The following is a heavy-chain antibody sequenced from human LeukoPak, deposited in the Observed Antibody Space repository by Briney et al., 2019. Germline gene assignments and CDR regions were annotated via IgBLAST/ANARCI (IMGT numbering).Heavy chain of an antibody. V-gene: IGHV4-59*01. Sequence: SEALSLTCTVSGGSISSYYWSWIRQPPGKGLEWIGYIYYSGSTNYNPSLKSRVTISVDTSKNQFSLKLSSVTAADTAVYYCARVQGQFDPWGQGTLVTVSS. J-gene: IGHJ5*02. CDR1: GGSISSYY. CDR2: IYYSGST. CDR3: ARVQGQFDP.